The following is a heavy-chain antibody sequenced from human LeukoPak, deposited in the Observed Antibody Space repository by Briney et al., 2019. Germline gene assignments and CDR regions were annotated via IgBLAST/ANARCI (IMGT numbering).Heavy chain of an antibody. V-gene: IGHV3-30*04. Sequence: GGSLRLSCAASGFTFSSYAMHWVRRAPGKGLEWVAVISYDGSNKYYADSVKGRFTISRDNSKNTLYLQMNSLRAEDTAVYYCARALARGSGYSGYCGYWGQGTLVTVSS. J-gene: IGHJ4*02. CDR1: GFTFSSYA. CDR2: ISYDGSNK. CDR3: ARALARGSGYSGYCGY. D-gene: IGHD5-12*01.